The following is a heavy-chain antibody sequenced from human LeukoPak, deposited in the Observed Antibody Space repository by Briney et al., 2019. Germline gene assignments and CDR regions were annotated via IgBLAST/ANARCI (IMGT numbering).Heavy chain of an antibody. J-gene: IGHJ4*02. Sequence: PGGSLRLSCAASGFPFSSYAMSWVRQAPGKGLEWVSAISGSDGRTYYADSVKGRFTVSRDNSKNTLYLQMNSLRAEDTAVYYCARLAVAGYYFDYWGQGTLVTVSS. CDR1: GFPFSSYA. CDR3: ARLAVAGYYFDY. V-gene: IGHV3-23*01. CDR2: ISGSDGRT. D-gene: IGHD6-19*01.